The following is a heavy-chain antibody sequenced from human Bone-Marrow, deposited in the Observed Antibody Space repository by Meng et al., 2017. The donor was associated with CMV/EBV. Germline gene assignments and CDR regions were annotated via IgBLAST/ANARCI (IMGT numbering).Heavy chain of an antibody. J-gene: IGHJ6*02. V-gene: IGHV4-34*01. CDR2: INHGGSP. Sequence: GSLRLSCAVYGGSFRGYYWTWIRQPPGKGLEWIGEINHGGSPNYNPTLESRVTISQDTSKNQFFLKLNSVTAADTAVYYCARDPQVVPAARHYYYYGMDVWGQGTTVTVSS. CDR3: ARDPQVVPAARHYYYYGMDV. D-gene: IGHD2-2*01. CDR1: GGSFRGYY.